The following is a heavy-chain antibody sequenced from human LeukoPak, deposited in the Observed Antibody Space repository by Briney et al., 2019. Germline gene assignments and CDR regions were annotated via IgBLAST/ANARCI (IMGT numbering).Heavy chain of an antibody. CDR1: GFTFSSYS. Sequence: PGGSLRLSCAASGFTFSSYSMNWVRQAPGKGLEWVSSISSSSSYIYYADSVKGRFTISRDNATNSLYLQMNSLRAEDTAVYYCARDTGVGYSYGYDYWGQGTLVTVSS. D-gene: IGHD5-18*01. J-gene: IGHJ4*02. CDR2: ISSSSSYI. V-gene: IGHV3-21*01. CDR3: ARDTGVGYSYGYDY.